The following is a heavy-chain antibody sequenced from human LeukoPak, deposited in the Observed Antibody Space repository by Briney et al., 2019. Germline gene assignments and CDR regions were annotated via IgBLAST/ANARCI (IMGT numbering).Heavy chain of an antibody. CDR3: ARDGAYYDFWSGYYTPEYFDY. CDR1: GYTLTELS. D-gene: IGHD3-3*01. J-gene: IGHJ4*02. Sequence: ASVKVSCKVSGYTLTELSMHWVRQAPGKGLEWMGGFDPEDGETIYAQKFQGRVTMTEDTSTDTAYMELSSLRSEDTAVYYCARDGAYYDFWSGYYTPEYFDYWGQGTLVTVSS. V-gene: IGHV1-24*01. CDR2: FDPEDGET.